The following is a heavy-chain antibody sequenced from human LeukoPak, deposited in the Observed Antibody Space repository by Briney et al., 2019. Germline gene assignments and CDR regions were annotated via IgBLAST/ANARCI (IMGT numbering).Heavy chain of an antibody. CDR3: AKDGLAGRFDSSVPGIYDGLDV. Sequence: SGGSLRLSCAASGFTFSSYSMNWVRQAPGKGLEWVSYISSSSSTIYYADSVKGRFTISRDNAKNSLYLQMNSLRDEDTAVYYCAKDGLAGRFDSSVPGIYDGLDVWGQGTTVTVSS. CDR2: ISSSSSTI. D-gene: IGHD6-19*01. J-gene: IGHJ6*02. CDR1: GFTFSSYS. V-gene: IGHV3-48*02.